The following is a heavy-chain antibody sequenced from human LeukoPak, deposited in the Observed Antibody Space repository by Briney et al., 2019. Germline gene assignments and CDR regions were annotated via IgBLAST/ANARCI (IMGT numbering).Heavy chain of an antibody. V-gene: IGHV3-23*01. D-gene: IGHD5-18*01. CDR3: AKDSQGYSYGYFAFDI. Sequence: GGSLRLSCAASGFTFSSYAMSWVRQAPGKGLVWVSAISGSGGSTYYADSVKGRFTISRDNSKNTLYLQMNSLRAEDTAVYYCAKDSQGYSYGYFAFDIWGQGTMVTVSS. CDR1: GFTFSSYA. CDR2: ISGSGGST. J-gene: IGHJ3*02.